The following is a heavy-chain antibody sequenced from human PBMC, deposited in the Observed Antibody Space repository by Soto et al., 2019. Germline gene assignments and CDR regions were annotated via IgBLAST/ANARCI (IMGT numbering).Heavy chain of an antibody. CDR2: INPNSGGT. CDR1: GYTFTGYY. V-gene: IGHV1-2*02. D-gene: IGHD2-15*01. J-gene: IGHJ4*02. CDR3: ARVGRYCSGGSCYLDY. Sequence: QVPLVQSGAEVKKPGASVKVSCKASGYTFTGYYMHWVRQAPGQGLEWMGWINPNSGGTNYAQKFQGRVTMTRDTSISTAYMELSRLRSDDTAVYYCARVGRYCSGGSCYLDYWGQGTLVTVSS.